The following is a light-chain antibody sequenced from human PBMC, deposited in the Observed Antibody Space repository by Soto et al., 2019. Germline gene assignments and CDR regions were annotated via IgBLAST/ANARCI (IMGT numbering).Light chain of an antibody. CDR2: HAA. Sequence: EIVMSQSPATLSLSPGERATLSCSAIQSVSNNVAWYQQKAGQAHRLLIYHAATRATGSPARFSGSGIGTAVTLTISSLQSEDFAVYYCQQYNEWPLPCGGGTKVEIK. CDR1: QSVSNN. V-gene: IGKV3-15*01. CDR3: QQYNEWPLP. J-gene: IGKJ4*01.